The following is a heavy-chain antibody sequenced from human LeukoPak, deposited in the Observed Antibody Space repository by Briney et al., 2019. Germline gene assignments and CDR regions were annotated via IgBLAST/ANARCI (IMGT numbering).Heavy chain of an antibody. CDR3: ARDALGGFDY. D-gene: IGHD3-10*01. J-gene: IGHJ4*02. CDR1: GFTFSDHY. Sequence: PGGSLRLSCAASGFTFSDHYMDWVRQAPGKGLEWVGRSNNKANSYTTEYAASVKGRFTISRDDSKNSLYLQMNSLRDEDTAVYYCARDALGGFDYWGQGTLVTVSS. V-gene: IGHV3-72*01. CDR2: SNNKANSYTT.